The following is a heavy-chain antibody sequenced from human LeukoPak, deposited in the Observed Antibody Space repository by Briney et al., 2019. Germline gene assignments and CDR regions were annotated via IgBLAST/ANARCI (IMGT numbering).Heavy chain of an antibody. CDR3: AKGDRAADGYFDS. D-gene: IGHD6-25*01. V-gene: IGHV3-9*01. CDR2: ISGNSGSI. CDR1: GFTFDDYG. J-gene: IGHJ4*02. Sequence: PGGSLRLSCAASGFTFDDYGMHWVRQAPGKGLEWGSGISGNSGSIHFADSVKGRFTLSRDNAKNSLYLQMRSLRVEDTAFYYCAKGDRAADGYFDSWGQGTLVTVSS.